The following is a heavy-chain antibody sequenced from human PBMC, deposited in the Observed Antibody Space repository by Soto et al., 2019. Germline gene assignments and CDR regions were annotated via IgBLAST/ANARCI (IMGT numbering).Heavy chain of an antibody. J-gene: IGHJ6*02. D-gene: IGHD2-15*01. CDR1: GGTFSSYT. V-gene: IGHV1-69*08. CDR2: IIPILGIA. Sequence: QVQLVQSGAEVKKPGSSVKVSCKASGGTFSSYTISWVRQAPGQGLEWMGRIIPILGIANYAQKFQGRVTIPADKSTSTAYMELSSLRSEDTAVYYCARDPACSGGSCYYYYYYGMDVWGQGTTVTVSS. CDR3: ARDPACSGGSCYYYYYYGMDV.